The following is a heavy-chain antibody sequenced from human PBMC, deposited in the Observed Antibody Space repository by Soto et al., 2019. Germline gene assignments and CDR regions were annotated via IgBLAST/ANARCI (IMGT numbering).Heavy chain of an antibody. CDR1: GGTFSRHA. CDR2: IIPLFGTT. V-gene: IGHV1-69*13. Sequence: SVKVSCKSSGGTFSRHAINWVRQAPGQGLEWMGGIIPLFGTTNYAQKFKGRLTITADESTNTTYMELSSLKSEDAAVYYCARASIHGSSWYFWFDPWGQGTLVTSPQ. D-gene: IGHD6-13*01. J-gene: IGHJ5*02. CDR3: ARASIHGSSWYFWFDP.